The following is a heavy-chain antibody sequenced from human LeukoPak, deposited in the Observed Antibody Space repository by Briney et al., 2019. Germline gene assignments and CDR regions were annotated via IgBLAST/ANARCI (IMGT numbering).Heavy chain of an antibody. J-gene: IGHJ4*02. CDR2: KKKDGSEK. CDR1: GFTFSSYW. V-gene: IGHV3-7*05. Sequence: PGGSLRLSCAASGFTFSSYWMNWVRQAPGKGLEWVANKKKDGSEKYYVDSVKGRFTISRDNAKNSIQLQMNSLRAEDTAVYYCARDETFDYWGQGALVTVSS. CDR3: ARDETFDY.